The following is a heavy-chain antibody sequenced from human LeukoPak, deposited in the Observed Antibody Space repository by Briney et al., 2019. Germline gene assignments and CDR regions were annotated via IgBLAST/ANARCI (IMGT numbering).Heavy chain of an antibody. CDR2: MNPNSGNT. CDR1: GYTFTSYD. CDR3: ARNNRDSSGYYYIYYFDY. V-gene: IGHV1-8*01. D-gene: IGHD3-22*01. J-gene: IGHJ4*02. Sequence: SVKVSCKASGYTFTSYDINWVRQATGQGLEWMGWMNPNSGNTGYAQKFQGRVTMTRNTSISTAYMELSSLRSEDTAVYYCARNNRDSSGYYYIYYFDYRGQGTLVTVSS.